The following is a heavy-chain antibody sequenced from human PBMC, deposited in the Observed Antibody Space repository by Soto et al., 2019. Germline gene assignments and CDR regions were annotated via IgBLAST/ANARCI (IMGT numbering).Heavy chain of an antibody. V-gene: IGHV3-30-3*01. CDR3: ALDEVSKWSPSYYYGMDV. J-gene: IGHJ6*02. CDR2: ISYDGSNK. D-gene: IGHD1-26*01. CDR1: GFTFSSHA. Sequence: QVQLVESGGGVVQPGRSLRLSCAASGFTFSSHAMHWVRQAPGNGLEWVAVISYDGSNKYYADSVRGRFTISRDNSKNTLYLEMNSLRAEDTAVYYCALDEVSKWSPSYYYGMDVWGQGTTVTVSS.